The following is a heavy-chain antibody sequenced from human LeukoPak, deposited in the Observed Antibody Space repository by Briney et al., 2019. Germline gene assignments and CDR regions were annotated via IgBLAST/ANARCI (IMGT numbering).Heavy chain of an antibody. CDR3: ARGYYYYGMDV. CDR2: IWYDGSNK. J-gene: IGHJ6*02. Sequence: GGSLRLSCAASGFIFSSYDMHWVRQAPGKGLECVAVIWYDGSNKYYADSVKGRFTISRDNSKNTLYLQMNSLRAEDTAVYYCARGYYYYGMDVWGQGTTVTVSS. CDR1: GFIFSSYD. V-gene: IGHV3-33*01.